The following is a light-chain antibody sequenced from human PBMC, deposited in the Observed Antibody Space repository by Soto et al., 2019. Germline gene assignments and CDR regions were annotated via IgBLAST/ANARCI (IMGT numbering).Light chain of an antibody. CDR2: DAS. CDR3: QQYNSYSPT. J-gene: IGKJ1*01. V-gene: IGKV1-5*01. Sequence: DIQMTQSPSTLSASVGDRVTITCRASQSISSWLAWYQQKPGKAPKLLIYDASSLESGVPSRFSGSGSGTEFTLTISRLQPDDFATYSGQQYNSYSPTFGQGTKVEIK. CDR1: QSISSW.